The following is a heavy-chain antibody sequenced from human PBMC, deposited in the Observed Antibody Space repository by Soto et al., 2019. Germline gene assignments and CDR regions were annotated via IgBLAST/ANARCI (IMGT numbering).Heavy chain of an antibody. V-gene: IGHV4-39*01. J-gene: IGHJ4*02. CDR3: ARHGGEIPEDRGSIHYFDY. CDR1: GGSISSSSYY. CDR2: IYYSGST. D-gene: IGHD3-10*01. Sequence: SETLSLTCTVSGGSISSSSYYWGWIRQPPGKGLEWIGSIYYSGSTYYNTSLKSRVTISVDTSKNQFSLKLSSVTAADTAVYYCARHGGEIPEDRGSIHYFDYWGQGTLVTVSS.